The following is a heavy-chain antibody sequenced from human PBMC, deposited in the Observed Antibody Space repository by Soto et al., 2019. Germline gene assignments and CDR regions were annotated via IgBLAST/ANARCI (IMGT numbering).Heavy chain of an antibody. CDR3: ARADRVVAFGVVPKRGFHYYGMDV. D-gene: IGHD3-3*01. J-gene: IGHJ6*02. Sequence: GGSLRLSFAASGFTFRSYWMSWVRQTPGKGREWVANIKEDGSENNYVDSVKGRFIISRDNAKNSLYLPMNGLRAEDTAVYYCARADRVVAFGVVPKRGFHYYGMDVWGQGTTVTVSS. V-gene: IGHV3-7*03. CDR1: GFTFRSYW. CDR2: IKEDGSEN.